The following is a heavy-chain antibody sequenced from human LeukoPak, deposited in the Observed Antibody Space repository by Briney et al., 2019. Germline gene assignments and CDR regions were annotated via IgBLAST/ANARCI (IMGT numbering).Heavy chain of an antibody. CDR3: ARHWTGYYYYGMDV. J-gene: IGHJ6*02. CDR2: IYYSGST. Sequence: SETLSLTCTVFGDSIISSSHYWGWIRQPPGKGLESIGSIYYSGSTHFNPSLQSRVTMSVDASKNQFSLKLSSVTAADTAGYYCARHWTGYYYYGMDVWGQGTTVTVSS. V-gene: IGHV4-39*01. D-gene: IGHD3/OR15-3a*01. CDR1: GDSIISSSHY.